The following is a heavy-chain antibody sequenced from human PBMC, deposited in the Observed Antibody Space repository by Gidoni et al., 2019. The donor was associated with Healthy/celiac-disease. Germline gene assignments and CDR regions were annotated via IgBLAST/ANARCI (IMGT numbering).Heavy chain of an antibody. CDR1: GGSFSGYY. V-gene: IGHV4-34*01. CDR3: ARDPLHYYGSGYFDL. CDR2: INHSGST. J-gene: IGHJ2*01. Sequence: PSETLSLTCAVYGGSFSGYYWSWIRQPPGKGLEWIGEINHSGSTNYNPSLKSRVTISVDTSKNQFSLKLSSVTAADTAVYYCARDPLHYYGSGYFDLWGRGTLVTVPS. D-gene: IGHD3-10*01.